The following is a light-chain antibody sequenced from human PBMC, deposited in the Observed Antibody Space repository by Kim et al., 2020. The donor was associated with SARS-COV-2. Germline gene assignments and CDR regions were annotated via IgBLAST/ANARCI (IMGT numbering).Light chain of an antibody. CDR2: RAS. CDR1: QSVTSSY. J-gene: IGKJ2*01. CDR3: HQYDSSPNT. Sequence: EIVLTQSPDTLSLSPGERATLSCRASQSVTSSYLAWYQRKPGQAPRLLIYRASSRATGIPDRFSGGGSGTDFSLTISRVEPEDFAFYFCHQYDSSPNTFGQGTKLEI. V-gene: IGKV3-20*01.